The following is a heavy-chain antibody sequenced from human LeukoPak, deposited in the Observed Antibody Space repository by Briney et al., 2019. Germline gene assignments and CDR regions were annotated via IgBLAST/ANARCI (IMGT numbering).Heavy chain of an antibody. Sequence: GGSLRLSCAASGFTFSSYAMSWVRQAPGKGLEWVSSISGSGGDTYHADSVKGRFTISRDNSKNTLYLQMSSLRAEDTATFYCAKFYYDSSGRGNDAFDVWGQGTMVTVSS. D-gene: IGHD3-22*01. CDR1: GFTFSSYA. V-gene: IGHV3-23*01. J-gene: IGHJ3*01. CDR2: ISGSGGDT. CDR3: AKFYYDSSGRGNDAFDV.